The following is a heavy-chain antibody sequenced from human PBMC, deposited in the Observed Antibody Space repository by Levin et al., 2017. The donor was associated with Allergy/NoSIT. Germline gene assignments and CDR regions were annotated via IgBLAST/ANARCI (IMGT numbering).Heavy chain of an antibody. V-gene: IGHV3-7*03. D-gene: IGHD2-15*01. CDR2: IRQDGSDK. Sequence: GGSLRLSCAASGFTFTDYWMTWVRQAPGKGLEWVANIRQDGSDKYYVDSVKGRFTISRDNAKNPLYLQMNSLRAEDTAVYYCVRYIVVVAAAYNWFDAWGQGTLVTVSS. CDR3: VRYIVVVAAAYNWFDA. CDR1: GFTFTDYW. J-gene: IGHJ5*02.